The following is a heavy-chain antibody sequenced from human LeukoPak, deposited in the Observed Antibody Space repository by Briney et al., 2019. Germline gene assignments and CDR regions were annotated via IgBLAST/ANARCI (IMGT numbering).Heavy chain of an antibody. CDR2: ITSTGRYI. J-gene: IGHJ3*01. CDR1: GFNFIDYT. CDR3: ARLRNVGGNPHSFNV. D-gene: IGHD4-23*01. V-gene: IGHV3-21*01. Sequence: GSLRLSCAASGFNFIDYTMNWVRQAPGKGLEWVSSITSTGRYIFYADSLKGRFTISRDNAKKSLYLQMNSLRAEDTAVYYCARLRNVGGNPHSFNVWGQGTTVTVSS.